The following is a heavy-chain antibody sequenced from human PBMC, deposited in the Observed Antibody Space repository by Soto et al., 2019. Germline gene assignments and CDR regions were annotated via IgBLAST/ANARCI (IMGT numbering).Heavy chain of an antibody. CDR1: GYSFARYY. Sequence: ASVKVSCKASGYSFARYYINWGRQAPGQGLEWMGWISAYNGNTHYEEKLQGRVTLTTDTSTSTAYMELRSLRSDDTAVYFCARGGQWDFLSDYWGQGTLVTVSS. J-gene: IGHJ4*02. CDR2: ISAYNGNT. D-gene: IGHD1-26*01. CDR3: ARGGQWDFLSDY. V-gene: IGHV1-18*01.